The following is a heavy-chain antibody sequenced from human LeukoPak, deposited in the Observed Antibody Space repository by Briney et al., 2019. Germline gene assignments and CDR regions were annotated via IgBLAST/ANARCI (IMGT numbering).Heavy chain of an antibody. D-gene: IGHD3-10*01. CDR1: GFTFSSYA. Sequence: AGGSLRLSCAASGFTFSSYAMSWVRQAPGKGLEWVSAISGSGGSTYYADSVKGRFTISRDNSKNTLYLQMNSLRAEDTAVYFCAKTHALRITMVRGVAFDIWGQGTMVTVSS. CDR2: ISGSGGST. V-gene: IGHV3-23*01. CDR3: AKTHALRITMVRGVAFDI. J-gene: IGHJ3*02.